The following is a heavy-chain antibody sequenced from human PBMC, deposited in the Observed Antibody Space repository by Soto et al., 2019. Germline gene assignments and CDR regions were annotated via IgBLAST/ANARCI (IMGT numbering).Heavy chain of an antibody. CDR3: IRVSNWLLDY. V-gene: IGHV3-72*01. D-gene: IGHD2-8*01. J-gene: IGHJ4*02. CDR2: IRNKANSYTT. Sequence: EVQLVESGGGLVQPGGSLRVSCAASGFTFSDHYMDWVRQAPGQGLEWVGRIRNKANSYTTEYAASVKGRFTISRDDSKNSLYLHMNSLKTEDTAVYYCIRVSNWLLDYWGQGTLVTVSS. CDR1: GFTFSDHY.